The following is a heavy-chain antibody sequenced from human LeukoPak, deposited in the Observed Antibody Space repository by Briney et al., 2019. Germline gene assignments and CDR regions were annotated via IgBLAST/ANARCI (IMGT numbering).Heavy chain of an antibody. J-gene: IGHJ4*02. CDR3: ARSNQADDY. CDR1: GFTFSSYW. D-gene: IGHD1-14*01. CDR2: INPGGSSI. Sequence: GGSLRLSCAASGFTFSSYWMHWVRQVPGKGLGWVARINPGGSSITYADSVKGRVTISRDNAKNTLYLQMDSLRAEDTGVYYCARSNQADDYWGQGTLVTVSS. V-gene: IGHV3-74*01.